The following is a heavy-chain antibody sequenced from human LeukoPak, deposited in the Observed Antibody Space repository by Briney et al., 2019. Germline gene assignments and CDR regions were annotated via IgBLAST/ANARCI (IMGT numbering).Heavy chain of an antibody. CDR1: GYTFTGYY. CDR3: ARAGYYDTNGYYHPFDY. Sequence: ASVKVSCKASGYTFTGYYIHWVRQAPGQGLEWMGWVNPNSSGTNYAQNFQGRVTMTRETSISTAYMELSRLRSDDTAVYYCARAGYYDTNGYYHPFDYWGQGILVTVSS. J-gene: IGHJ4*02. CDR2: VNPNSSGT. V-gene: IGHV1-2*02. D-gene: IGHD3-22*01.